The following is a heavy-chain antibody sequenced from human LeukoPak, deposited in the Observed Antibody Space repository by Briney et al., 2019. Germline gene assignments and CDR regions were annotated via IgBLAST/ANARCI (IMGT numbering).Heavy chain of an antibody. CDR2: AYYRSKWYI. J-gene: IGHJ4*02. CDR1: GDSVSSSSSA. CDR3: ARNYRPDFDC. Sequence: SQTLSLTCAISGDSVSSSSSAWSWIRQSPSRGLEWLGRAYYRSKWYITYAVSAKGRITINPDTSKNQFSLHLNSVTPEDTAVYYCARNYRPDFDCWGQGTLVTVSS. V-gene: IGHV6-1*01. D-gene: IGHD1-7*01.